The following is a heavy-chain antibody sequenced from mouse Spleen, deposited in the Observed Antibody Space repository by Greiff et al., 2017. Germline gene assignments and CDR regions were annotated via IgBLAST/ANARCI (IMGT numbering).Heavy chain of an antibody. CDR3: ARDYGNLYFDY. D-gene: IGHD2-1*01. CDR2: IYPGDGDT. J-gene: IGHJ2*01. CDR1: GYTFTSYW. Sequence: QVQLKQSGAELARPGASVKLSCKASGYTFTSYWMQWVKQRPGQGLEWIGAIYPGDGDTRYTQKFKGKATLTADKSSSTAYMQLSSLASEDSAVYYWARDYGNLYFDYWGQGTTLTVAS. V-gene: IGHV1-87*01.